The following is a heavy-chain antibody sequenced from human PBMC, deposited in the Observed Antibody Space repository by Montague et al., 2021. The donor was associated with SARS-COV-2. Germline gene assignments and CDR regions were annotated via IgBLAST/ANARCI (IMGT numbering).Heavy chain of an antibody. CDR2: INHRGRT. CDR1: GESFSGYY. Sequence: SETLSLTCAVYGESFSGYYWTWIRQPPGKGLEWIGEINHRGRTKYNPSLKSRVTISVDTAKNQFSLTLSSVTAADTAVYYCARGDQGTTMVAVVMVGEQYCVDCWGQGTLVSVSS. J-gene: IGHJ4*02. V-gene: IGHV4-34*01. CDR3: ARGDQGTTMVAVVMVGEQYCVDC. D-gene: IGHD3-22*01.